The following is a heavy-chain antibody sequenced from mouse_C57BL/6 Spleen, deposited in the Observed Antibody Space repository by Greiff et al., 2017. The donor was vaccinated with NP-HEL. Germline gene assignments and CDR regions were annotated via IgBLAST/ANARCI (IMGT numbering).Heavy chain of an antibody. D-gene: IGHD2-5*01. J-gene: IGHJ2*01. CDR2: IDPSDSYT. V-gene: IGHV1-50*01. CDR3: ARRSYSNYLDY. CDR1: GYTFTSYW. Sequence: QVQLQQPGAELVKPGASVKLSCKASGYTFTSYWMQWVKQRPGQGLEWIGEIDPSDSYTNYNQKFKGKATLTVDTSSSTAYMQLSSLTSEDSAVYYCARRSYSNYLDYWGQGTTLTVSS.